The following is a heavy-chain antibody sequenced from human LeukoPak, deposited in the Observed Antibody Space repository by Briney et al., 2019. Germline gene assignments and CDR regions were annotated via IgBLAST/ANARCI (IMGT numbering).Heavy chain of an antibody. CDR2: IYYSGST. V-gene: IGHV4-39*07. Sequence: SETLSLTCTVSGGSISSSSYYWGWIRQPPGKGLEWIGSIYYSGSTYYNPSLKSRVTISVDTSKNQFSLKLSSVTAADTAVYYCARVRIAAWAFDIWGQGTMVTVSS. D-gene: IGHD6-6*01. CDR1: GGSISSSSYY. J-gene: IGHJ3*02. CDR3: ARVRIAAWAFDI.